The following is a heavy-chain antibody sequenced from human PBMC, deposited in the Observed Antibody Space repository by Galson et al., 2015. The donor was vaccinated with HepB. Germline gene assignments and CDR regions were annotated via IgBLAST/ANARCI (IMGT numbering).Heavy chain of an antibody. CDR1: GFTFSSYG. D-gene: IGHD6-19*01. CDR2: IWYDGSNK. Sequence: SLRLSCAASGFTFSSYGMHWVRQAPGKGLEWVAVIWYDGSNKYYADSVKGRFTISRDNSKNTLYLQMNSLRAEDTAVYYCARDQYQQWLVGGGDYWGQGTLFTVSS. V-gene: IGHV3-33*01. CDR3: ARDQYQQWLVGGGDY. J-gene: IGHJ4*02.